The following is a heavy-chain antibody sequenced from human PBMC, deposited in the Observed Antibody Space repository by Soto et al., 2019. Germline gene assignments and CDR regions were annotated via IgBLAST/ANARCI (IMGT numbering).Heavy chain of an antibody. CDR3: AKAKVAGTLSGMDV. V-gene: IGHV3-30*18. CDR1: GFSFRSYG. J-gene: IGHJ6*02. CDR2: ISYDGSNK. Sequence: SLRLSCAASGFSFRSYGIPWARQAPGKGLEWVAVISYDGSNKYYADSVKGRFTISRDNSKNTLYLQMNSLRAEDTAVYYCAKAKVAGTLSGMDVWGQGTTVTVSS. D-gene: IGHD6-19*01.